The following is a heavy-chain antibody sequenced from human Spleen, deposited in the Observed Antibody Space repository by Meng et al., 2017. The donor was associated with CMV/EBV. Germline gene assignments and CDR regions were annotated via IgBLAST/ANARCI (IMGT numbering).Heavy chain of an antibody. CDR2: IYPGNSET. V-gene: IGHV5-51*01. D-gene: IGHD6-13*01. J-gene: IGHJ6*02. CDR3: ARVPIAFIAAAGRRSYGMDV. Sequence: GESLKISCKGSGYRFSSYWIGWVRQVPGKGLEWMGIIYPGNSETTYSPSFQGQVTISADKSISTAYLQWGSLKASDTAVYYCARVPIAFIAAAGRRSYGMDVWGQGTTVTVSS. CDR1: GYRFSSYW.